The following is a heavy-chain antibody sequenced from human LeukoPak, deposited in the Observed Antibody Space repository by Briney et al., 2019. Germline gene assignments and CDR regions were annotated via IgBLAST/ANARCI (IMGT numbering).Heavy chain of an antibody. Sequence: ASVKVSCKASGYTFTGYYMHWVRQAPGQGLEWMGRINPNSGGTNSAQKFQGRVTMTRDTSISTVYMELRRLRSDDTAVYYCARGNGYYYDSSGYSYYYYYMDVWGKGTTVTVSS. J-gene: IGHJ6*03. V-gene: IGHV1-2*06. CDR2: INPNSGGT. D-gene: IGHD3-22*01. CDR3: ARGNGYYYDSSGYSYYYYYMDV. CDR1: GYTFTGYY.